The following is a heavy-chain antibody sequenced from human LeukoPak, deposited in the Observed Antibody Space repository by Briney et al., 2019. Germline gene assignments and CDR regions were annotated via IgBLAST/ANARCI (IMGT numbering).Heavy chain of an antibody. D-gene: IGHD3-22*01. Sequence: ASETLSLTCSVSGGSITGDTYYWGWIRQSPKKDLEWLGSVYYSGSIYDNPSLKSRVTISLDTSKNQFSPKLRSVTAADTAVYYCATRSGDSSGYAFDIWGQGTMVTVSS. J-gene: IGHJ3*02. CDR2: VYYSGSI. V-gene: IGHV4-39*01. CDR1: GGSITGDTYY. CDR3: ATRSGDSSGYAFDI.